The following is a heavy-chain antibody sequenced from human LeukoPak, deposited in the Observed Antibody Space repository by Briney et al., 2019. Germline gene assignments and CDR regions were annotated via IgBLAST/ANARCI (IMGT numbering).Heavy chain of an antibody. CDR3: ARGEITILNYYYYYYMDV. J-gene: IGHJ6*03. V-gene: IGHV1-2*02. CDR2: INPNSGGT. D-gene: IGHD3-3*01. Sequence: ASVKVSCKASGYTFSDYYMHWVRQAPGQGLEWMGWINPNSGGTNYAQKFQGRVTMTRDTSISTAYMELSRLRSDDTAVYYCARGEITILNYYYYYYMDVWGKGTTVTVSS. CDR1: GYTFSDYY.